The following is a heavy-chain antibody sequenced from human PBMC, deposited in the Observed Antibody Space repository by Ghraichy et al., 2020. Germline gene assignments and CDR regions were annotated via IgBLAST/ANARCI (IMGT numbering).Heavy chain of an antibody. CDR2: INPSGGST. CDR1: GYTFTSYY. J-gene: IGHJ4*02. CDR3: ARDGYYYDSSGYYWFDY. Sequence: ASVKVSCKASGYTFTSYYMHWVRQAPGQGLEWMGIINPSGGSTSYAQKFQGRVTMTRDTSTSTVYMELSSLRSEDTAVYYCARDGYYYDSSGYYWFDYWGQGTLVTVSS. V-gene: IGHV1-46*01. D-gene: IGHD3-22*01.